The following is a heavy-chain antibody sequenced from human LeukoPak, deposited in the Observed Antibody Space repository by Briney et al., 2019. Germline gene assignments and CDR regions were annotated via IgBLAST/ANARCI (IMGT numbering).Heavy chain of an antibody. CDR2: INHSGST. CDR3: ARETYYYDSSGYYYTYYFDY. V-gene: IGHV4-34*01. J-gene: IGHJ4*02. D-gene: IGHD3-22*01. CDR1: GGSFSGYY. Sequence: SETLSLTCAVYGGSFSGYYWSWIRQPPGKGLEWIGEINHSGSTNYNPSLKSRVTISVDTSKNQFSLKLSSVTAADTAVYYCARETYYYDSSGYYYTYYFDYWGQGTLVTVSS.